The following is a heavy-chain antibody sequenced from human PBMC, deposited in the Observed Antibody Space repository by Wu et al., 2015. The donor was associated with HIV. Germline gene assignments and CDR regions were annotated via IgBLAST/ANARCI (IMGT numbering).Heavy chain of an antibody. CDR1: GYTFTGYY. Sequence: SGAEVKKPGVSVKVSCKASGYTFTGYYIYWVRQVPGQGLEWMGWINPKSGGTNYAPKFQGRVNMTTDTSISTAYLELNRLKSDDTAVYYCARYCISTTCSPYFYMDVWGKGTTVTVSS. D-gene: IGHD2/OR15-2a*01. J-gene: IGHJ6*03. CDR3: ARYCISTTCSPYFYMDV. CDR2: INPKSGGT. V-gene: IGHV1-2*02.